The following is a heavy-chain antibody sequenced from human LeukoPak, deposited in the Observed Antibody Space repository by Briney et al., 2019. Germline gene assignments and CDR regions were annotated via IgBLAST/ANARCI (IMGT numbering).Heavy chain of an antibody. V-gene: IGHV3-7*01. Sequence: PGGSLRLSCAASGFTFSSYAMSWVRQAPGKGLEWVANIKPDGSERYYVDSVKGRFTVSRDNAKNSLYLQMNSLRAGDTAIYYCASGNWNDRAFDIWGQGTMVTASS. CDR1: GFTFSSYA. J-gene: IGHJ3*02. CDR2: IKPDGSER. D-gene: IGHD1-20*01. CDR3: ASGNWNDRAFDI.